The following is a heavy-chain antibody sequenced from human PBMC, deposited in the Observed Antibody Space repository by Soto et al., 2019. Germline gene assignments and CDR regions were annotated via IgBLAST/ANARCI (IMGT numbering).Heavy chain of an antibody. CDR1: GGSFSGYY. CDR2: INHSGST. D-gene: IGHD2-2*01. J-gene: IGHJ6*03. CDR3: ARAKEDIVVVPAAPGHYYYYYMDV. Sequence: SETLSLTCAVYGGSFSGYYWSWIRQPPGKGLEWIGEINHSGSTNYNPSLKSRVTISVDTSKNQFSLKLSSVTAADTAVYYCARAKEDIVVVPAAPGHYYYYYMDVWGKGTTVTVSS. V-gene: IGHV4-34*01.